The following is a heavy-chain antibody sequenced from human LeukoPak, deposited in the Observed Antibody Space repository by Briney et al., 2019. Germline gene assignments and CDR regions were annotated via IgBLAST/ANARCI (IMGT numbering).Heavy chain of an antibody. V-gene: IGHV4-59*08. Sequence: SETLSLTCTVSGGSISSYYWSWIRQPPGRGLEWIGNIYYSGSTSYNPSLMSRVTISVDTSKNQFSLRLSSVTATDTAVYYCARHPGNSYGSWYFDLWGRGTLVGVSS. CDR3: ARHPGNSYGSWYFDL. CDR1: GGSISSYY. D-gene: IGHD5-18*01. J-gene: IGHJ2*01. CDR2: IYYSGST.